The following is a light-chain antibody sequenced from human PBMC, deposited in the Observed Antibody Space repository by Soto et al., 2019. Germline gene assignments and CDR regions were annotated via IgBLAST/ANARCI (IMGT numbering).Light chain of an antibody. Sequence: QSVLTQPPSASATPGQRVTISCSESDSHVGSNPLIWFQHLPGTAPTPLISNNNQRPSGVPDRFSGSESGTSAALAISALQPDEDAAYYCAAWDDSLGSYVFGSGTKLTVL. J-gene: IGLJ1*01. V-gene: IGLV1-44*01. CDR1: DSHVGSNP. CDR2: NNN. CDR3: AAWDDSLGSYV.